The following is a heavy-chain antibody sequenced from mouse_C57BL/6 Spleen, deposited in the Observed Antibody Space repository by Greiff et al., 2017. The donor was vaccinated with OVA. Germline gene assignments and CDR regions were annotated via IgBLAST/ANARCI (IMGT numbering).Heavy chain of an antibody. CDR2: IDPSDSYT. Sequence: VQLQQPGAELVRPGPSVKLSCKASGYTFTSYWMHWVKQRPGQGLEWIGVIDPSDSYTNYNQKFKGKATLTVDTSSSTAYMQLSSLTSEDSAVYYCAREGNYYGTPFDYWGQGTTLTVSS. D-gene: IGHD1-1*01. CDR1: GYTFTSYW. CDR3: AREGNYYGTPFDY. J-gene: IGHJ2*01. V-gene: IGHV1-59*01.